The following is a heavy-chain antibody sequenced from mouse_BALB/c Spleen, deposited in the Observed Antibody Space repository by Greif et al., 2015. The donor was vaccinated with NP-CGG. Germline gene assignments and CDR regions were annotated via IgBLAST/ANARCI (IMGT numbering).Heavy chain of an antibody. CDR2: ISSGSSTI. V-gene: IGHV5-17*02. J-gene: IGHJ4*01. CDR1: GFTFSSFG. CDR3: ARGVYAMDY. Sequence: EVMLVESGGGLVQPGGSRKLSCAASGFTFSSFGMHWVRQAPEKGLEWVAYISSGSSTIYYADTVKGRFTISRDNPKNTLFLQMTSLRSEDTAMYYCARGVYAMDYWGQGTSVTVSS.